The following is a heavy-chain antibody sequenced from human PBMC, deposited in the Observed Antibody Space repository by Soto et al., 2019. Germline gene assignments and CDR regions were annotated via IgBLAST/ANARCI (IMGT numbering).Heavy chain of an antibody. CDR1: GYTFTYRY. J-gene: IGHJ6*02. CDR3: ASHLDNWNYEGYYGMDV. Sequence: QMQLVQSGAEVKKTGSSVKVSCKASGYTFTYRYLHWVRQAPGQALEWMGWITPFNGNTNYAQKFQDRVTITRDRSMSTAYMALSSLRSEDTAMYYRASHLDNWNYEGYYGMDVWGQGTTVTVSS. D-gene: IGHD1-7*01. V-gene: IGHV1-45*02. CDR2: ITPFNGNT.